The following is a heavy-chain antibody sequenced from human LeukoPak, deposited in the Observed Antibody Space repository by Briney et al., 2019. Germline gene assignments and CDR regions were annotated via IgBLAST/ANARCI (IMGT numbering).Heavy chain of an antibody. CDR3: ATRVGGPEGY. D-gene: IGHD3-3*01. J-gene: IGHJ4*02. CDR1: GFTFSSSA. V-gene: IGHV3-30-3*01. CDR2: ISSHGGNK. Sequence: PGGSLRLSCAASGFTFSSSAMHWVRQAQGKGLEWVAVISSHGGNKYYADSVKGRSTSSRDNSKNTLYLQMNSLRAEDTAVYYCATRVGGPEGYWGQGTLVTVSS.